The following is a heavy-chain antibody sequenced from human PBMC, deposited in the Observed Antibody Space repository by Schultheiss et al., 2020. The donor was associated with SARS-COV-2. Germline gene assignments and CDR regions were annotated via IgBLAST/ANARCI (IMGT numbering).Heavy chain of an antibody. V-gene: IGHV3-66*02. CDR2: IYSGGST. D-gene: IGHD3-10*01. CDR3: ARGGDGSGSYYYYYGMDV. CDR1: GFTFSDYY. J-gene: IGHJ6*02. Sequence: GESLKISCAASGFTFSDYYMSWIRQAPGKGLEWVSVIYSGGSTYYADSVKGRFTISRDNSKNTLYLQMNSLRAEDTAVYYCARGGDGSGSYYYYYGMDVWGQGTTVTVSS.